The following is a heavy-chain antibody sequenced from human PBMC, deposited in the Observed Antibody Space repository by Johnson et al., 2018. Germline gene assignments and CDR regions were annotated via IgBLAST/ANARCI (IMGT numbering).Heavy chain of an antibody. D-gene: IGHD2-8*01. Sequence: VQLVQSGGGLVQPGESLRLSCVGSGFTFSSCAMSWVRQAPGKGLEWVSGISGSGGSIHYADSVKGRFTISRDNSKDTLYLRMNSLRAEDTAVYYCTKAGHFVWDYMDVWGEGTTVTVSS. CDR1: GFTFSSCA. J-gene: IGHJ6*03. CDR2: ISGSGGSI. V-gene: IGHV3-23*04. CDR3: TKAGHFVWDYMDV.